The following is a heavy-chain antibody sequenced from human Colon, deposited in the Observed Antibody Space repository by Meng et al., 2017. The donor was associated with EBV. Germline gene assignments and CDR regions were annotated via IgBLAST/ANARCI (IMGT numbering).Heavy chain of an antibody. V-gene: IGHV4-30-4*01. CDR3: ARVNGDCFSTICYKGWFDP. J-gene: IGHJ5*02. Sequence: QGRLRRSVPGPLKPSQTLSLPCTVSGGSVSSGNNYWIWIRQPPGKGLEWIGYIYYSGRTYYNPSLESRVTMSVDTSKNQFSLNLNSVTAADTAVYYCARVNGDCFSTICYKGWFDPWGQGTLVTVSS. CDR1: GGSVSSGNNY. D-gene: IGHD2-2*02. CDR2: IYYSGRT.